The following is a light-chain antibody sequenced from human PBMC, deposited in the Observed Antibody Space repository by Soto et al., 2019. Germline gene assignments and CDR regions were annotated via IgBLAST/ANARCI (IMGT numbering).Light chain of an antibody. V-gene: IGKV1-39*01. Sequence: IQLTQSPSSLSASAGDRVTIACRARESISNYLNWYQLKPGEAPKVLIYSASTLRGGVPSRFNGTGSGTEFTLTISSLQPEDVATYFCQQTFSNLLSFGGGTKVEIK. CDR2: SAS. J-gene: IGKJ4*01. CDR3: QQTFSNLLS. CDR1: ESISNY.